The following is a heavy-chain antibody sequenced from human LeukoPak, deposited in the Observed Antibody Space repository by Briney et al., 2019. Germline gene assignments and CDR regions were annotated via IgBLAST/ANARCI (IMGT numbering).Heavy chain of an antibody. D-gene: IGHD5-18*01. CDR2: IYTTGST. CDR3: ARSEYSYGPDALDI. Sequence: SETLSLTCTVSGGSITSGSFYWSWIRQPAGKGLEWIGRIYTTGSTNYNPSLKSRVTISVDTSKNQFSLKLSSMTAADTAVYYCARSEYSYGPDALDIWGQGTMVTVSS. V-gene: IGHV4-61*02. J-gene: IGHJ3*02. CDR1: GGSITSGSFY.